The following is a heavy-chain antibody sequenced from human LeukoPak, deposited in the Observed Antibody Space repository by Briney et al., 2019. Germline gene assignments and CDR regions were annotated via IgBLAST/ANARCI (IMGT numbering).Heavy chain of an antibody. Sequence: GGSLRLSCAASGFTVSSNYMSWVRQAPGKGLEWVSVIYSGGSTYYADSVMGRFTISRDNSKNTLYLQMNSLRAEDTAVYYCARVVGYCSSTSCYYYYYYYMDVWGKGTTVTVSS. D-gene: IGHD2-2*01. CDR3: ARVVGYCSSTSCYYYYYYYMDV. V-gene: IGHV3-66*02. CDR2: IYSGGST. CDR1: GFTVSSNY. J-gene: IGHJ6*03.